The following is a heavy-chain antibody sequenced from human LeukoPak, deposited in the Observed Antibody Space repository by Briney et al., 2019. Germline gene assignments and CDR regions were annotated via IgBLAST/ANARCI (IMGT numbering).Heavy chain of an antibody. CDR2: VYSDTST. D-gene: IGHD3-10*01. V-gene: IGHV3-66*01. J-gene: IGHJ1*01. Sequence: GGSLRLSCAASGFTVSNNYMSWVRQAPGKGLEWVSVVYSDTSTYYADSVRGRFTISRDNSENTVYLQMTSLRVEDTAEYYCAKTFYSGSGSELPHHWGQGTLVTVSS. CDR1: GFTVSNNY. CDR3: AKTFYSGSGSELPHH.